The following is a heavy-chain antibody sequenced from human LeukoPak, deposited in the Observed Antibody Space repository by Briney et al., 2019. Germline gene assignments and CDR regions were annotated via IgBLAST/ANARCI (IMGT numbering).Heavy chain of an antibody. V-gene: IGHV3-11*01. J-gene: IGHJ4*02. CDR1: GFTFSDYY. Sequence: GGSLRLSCAASGFTFSDYYMRWIRQAPGKGLEWVSYISSSGSTIYYADSVKGRFTISRDNAKNSLYLQMNSLRAEDTAVYYCARVPRWLQLSYFDYWGQGTLVTVSS. CDR3: ARVPRWLQLSYFDY. D-gene: IGHD5-24*01. CDR2: ISSSGSTI.